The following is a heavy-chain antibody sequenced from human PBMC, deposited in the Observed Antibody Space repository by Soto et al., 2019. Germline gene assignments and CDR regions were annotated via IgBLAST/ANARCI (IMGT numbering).Heavy chain of an antibody. V-gene: IGHV3-23*01. Sequence: EVQLLESGGGLVQPGGSLRLSCTASGFTFSSHAMTWVRQAPGKGLEWVSGLRGSGGSIYYADSVKGRFTISRDNSMNTLYLQMKTLRAEDTAVYYCAKVSSSWYAGFFDLWGQGTPVTVSS. J-gene: IGHJ4*02. CDR1: GFTFSSHA. CDR3: AKVSSSWYAGFFDL. D-gene: IGHD6-13*01. CDR2: LRGSGGSI.